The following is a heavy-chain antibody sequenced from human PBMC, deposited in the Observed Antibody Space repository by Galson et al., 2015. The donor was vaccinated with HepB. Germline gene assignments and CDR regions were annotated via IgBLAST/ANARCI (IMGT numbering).Heavy chain of an antibody. CDR3: ARVHTGPSMSWFDP. CDR2: IYHSGST. D-gene: IGHD2/OR15-2a*01. J-gene: IGHJ5*02. Sequence: TLSLTCAVSGGSISSGTYSWSWIRQPPGRGLEWIGYIYHSGSTYYNPSLKSRVTISVDRSKNQFSLERSSVTAADTAVYYCARVHTGPSMSWFDPWGQGTLVTVSS. CDR1: GGSISSGTYS. V-gene: IGHV4-30-2*01.